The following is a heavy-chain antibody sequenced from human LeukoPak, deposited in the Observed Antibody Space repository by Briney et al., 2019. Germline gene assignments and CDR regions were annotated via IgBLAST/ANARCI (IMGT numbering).Heavy chain of an antibody. J-gene: IGHJ4*02. D-gene: IGHD4-11*01. CDR2: IRYDGSNK. Sequence: GGSLRLSCAASGFTFSSYGMHWVRQAPGKGLEWVAFIRYDGSNKYYADSVKGRFTISRDNSKNTLYLQMNSLRAEDTAVYYCAKDLRNYGLYFDYWGQGTLVTVSS. CDR1: GFTFSSYG. CDR3: AKDLRNYGLYFDY. V-gene: IGHV3-30*02.